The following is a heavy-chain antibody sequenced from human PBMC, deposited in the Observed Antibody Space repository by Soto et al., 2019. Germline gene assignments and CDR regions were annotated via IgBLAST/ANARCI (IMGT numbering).Heavy chain of an antibody. J-gene: IGHJ6*02. CDR2: ISYDGSQK. CDR1: GFTFSTYA. D-gene: IGHD2-15*01. Sequence: GGSLRLSCAASGFTFSTYAMHWVRQAPGKGLEWVAVISYDGSQKYYADSVKGRFTISRDNSKNTLYLQMNSLRAEDTAVYFCASRDIVVVVAATPYYGMDVWGQGTTVTVSS. V-gene: IGHV3-30-3*01. CDR3: ASRDIVVVVAATPYYGMDV.